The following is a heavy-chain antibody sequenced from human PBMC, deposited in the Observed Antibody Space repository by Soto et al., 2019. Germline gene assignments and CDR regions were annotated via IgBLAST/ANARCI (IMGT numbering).Heavy chain of an antibody. CDR3: ARGRVLRLYYDILTGSGFAFDS. CDR2: INHSGST. J-gene: IGHJ3*02. Sequence: SETLSLTCAVYGGSFSGYYWSWIRQPPGKGLEWIGEINHSGSTNYNPSLKSRVTISVDTSKDQFSLKLSSVTAADTAVYYCARGRVLRLYYDILTGSGFAFDSRGQGTIVTVAS. CDR1: GGSFSGYY. D-gene: IGHD3-9*01. V-gene: IGHV4-34*01.